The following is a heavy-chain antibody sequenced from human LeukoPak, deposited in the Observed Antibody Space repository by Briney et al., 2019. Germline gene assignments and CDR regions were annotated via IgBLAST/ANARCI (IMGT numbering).Heavy chain of an antibody. CDR3: ARQRFLEWFAGLLDY. D-gene: IGHD3-3*01. V-gene: IGHV4-34*01. J-gene: IGHJ4*02. CDR2: INHRGST. CDR1: GGSFSGYY. Sequence: PSETLSLTCAVYGGSFSGYYWSWIRQPPGKGLEWIGEINHRGSTNYNPSLKGRVTISVDTSKNQFSLKLSSVTAADTAVYYCARQRFLEWFAGLLDYWGQGTLVTVSS.